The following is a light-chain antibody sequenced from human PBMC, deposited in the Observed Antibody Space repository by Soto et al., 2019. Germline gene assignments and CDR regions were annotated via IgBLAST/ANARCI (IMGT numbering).Light chain of an antibody. CDR2: EVT. V-gene: IGLV2-8*01. CDR1: SSDVVGYDH. J-gene: IGLJ1*01. CDR3: SSDAGNYNYV. Sequence: QSALTQPPSASGSPGQSVTIPCTGTSSDVVGYDHVSWYHQHPGKAPKLMIYEVTKRPAGVPDRFSGSKSGNTASLTVSGLQAEDEADYYCSSDAGNYNYVFGTGTKV.